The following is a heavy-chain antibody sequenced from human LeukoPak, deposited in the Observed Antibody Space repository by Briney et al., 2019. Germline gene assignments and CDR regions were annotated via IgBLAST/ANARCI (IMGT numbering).Heavy chain of an antibody. J-gene: IGHJ4*02. CDR3: ARASYSYDINGWVPFDY. Sequence: SQTLSLTCTVSGNSTSSGDNYWSWIRQPAGKGLEWIGRIYTSGSTNYNPSLKSRVTISGDTSKNQFSLRLSSVTAADTAVYYCARASYSYDINGWVPFDYWGQGTLVTVSS. D-gene: IGHD3-22*01. CDR1: GNSTSSGDNY. V-gene: IGHV4-61*02. CDR2: IYTSGST.